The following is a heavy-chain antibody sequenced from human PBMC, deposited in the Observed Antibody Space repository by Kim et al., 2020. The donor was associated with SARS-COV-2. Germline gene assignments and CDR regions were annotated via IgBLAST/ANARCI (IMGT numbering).Heavy chain of an antibody. CDR1: GGSISSSNW. D-gene: IGHD2-15*01. Sequence: SETLSLTCAVSGGSISSSNWWSWVRQPPGKGLEWIGEIYHSGSTNYNPSLKSRVTISVDKSKNQFSLKLSSVTAADTAVYYCARRDPATNGWRPYFDYWGQGTLVTVSS. J-gene: IGHJ4*02. CDR3: ARRDPATNGWRPYFDY. V-gene: IGHV4-4*02. CDR2: IYHSGST.